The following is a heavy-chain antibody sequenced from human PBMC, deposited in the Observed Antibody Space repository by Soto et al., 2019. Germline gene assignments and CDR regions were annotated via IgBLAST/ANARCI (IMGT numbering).Heavy chain of an antibody. J-gene: IGHJ4*02. CDR3: TAEGRIAVAGDFDY. CDR2: IKSKTDGGTT. V-gene: IGHV3-15*01. D-gene: IGHD6-19*01. Sequence: GGSLRLSCAASGFTFSNAWMSWVRQAPGKGLEWVGRIKSKTDGGTTDYAAPVKGRFTISRDDSKNTLYLQMNSLKTEDTAVYYCTAEGRIAVAGDFDYWGQGTLVTVSS. CDR1: GFTFSNAW.